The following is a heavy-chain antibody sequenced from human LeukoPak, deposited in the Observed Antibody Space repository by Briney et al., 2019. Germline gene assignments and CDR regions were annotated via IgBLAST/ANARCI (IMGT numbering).Heavy chain of an antibody. CDR2: ISSNGGST. CDR1: GFTFSSYA. Sequence: GGSLRLSCAASGFTFSSYAMHWVRQAPGKGLEYVSAISSNGGSTYYANSVKGRFTISRDNSKNTLYLQMGSLRAEDMAVYYCARGVTTVIYWYFDLWGRGTLVTVSS. CDR3: ARGVTTVIYWYFDL. D-gene: IGHD4-17*01. J-gene: IGHJ2*01. V-gene: IGHV3-64*01.